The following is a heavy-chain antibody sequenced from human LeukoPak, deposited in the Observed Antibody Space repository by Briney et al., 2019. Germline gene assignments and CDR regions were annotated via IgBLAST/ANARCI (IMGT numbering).Heavy chain of an antibody. CDR3: ARADCSSTSCWNYYYYYYMDV. J-gene: IGHJ6*03. D-gene: IGHD2-2*01. V-gene: IGHV1-2*02. CDR1: GYTFTDYY. CDR2: INPNSGGT. Sequence: ASVKVSCKASGYTFTDYYMHWVRQAPGQGLEWMGWINPNSGGTNYAQKFQGRVTMTSDTSISTVYMELSRLRSDDTAVYYCARADCSSTSCWNYYYYYYMDVWGKGTTVTVSS.